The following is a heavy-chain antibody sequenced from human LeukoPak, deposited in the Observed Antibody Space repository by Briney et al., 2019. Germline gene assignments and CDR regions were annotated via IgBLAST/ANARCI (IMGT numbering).Heavy chain of an antibody. Sequence: ASVKVSCKASGYTFTDYYLHWVRQTPGQGLEWMGWMIPNSGDSNYAQKFQGRVTMTRDTSSGTAYMELSSLRSEDPAVYYCARATISYGDFPYYYYYMDVWGKGTTVTISS. J-gene: IGHJ6*03. CDR1: GYTFTDYY. D-gene: IGHD4-17*01. CDR2: MIPNSGDS. V-gene: IGHV1-2*02. CDR3: ARATISYGDFPYYYYYMDV.